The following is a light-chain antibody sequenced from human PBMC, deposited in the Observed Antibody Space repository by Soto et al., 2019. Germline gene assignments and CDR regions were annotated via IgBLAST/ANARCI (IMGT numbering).Light chain of an antibody. J-gene: IGLJ3*02. CDR3: VLYMGSGIWV. CDR2: NTN. CDR1: SGSVSANYY. V-gene: IGLV8-61*01. Sequence: QPVVTQEASLSVSPGTTVTLTCGLSSGSVSANYYPSWYQQTPGQAPRTLIYNTNTRPSWVPDRFSGSILGNKAALTIPGAQADDESDYYCVLYMGSGIWVFGGGTKLTVL.